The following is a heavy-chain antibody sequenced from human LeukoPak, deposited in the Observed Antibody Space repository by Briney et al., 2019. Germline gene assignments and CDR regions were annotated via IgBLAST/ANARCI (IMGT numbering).Heavy chain of an antibody. Sequence: ASETLSLTCTVSGGSISSYYWSWIRQPPGKGLEWIGYIYYSGSTNYNPSLKSRVTISVDTSKNQFSLKLSSVTAADTAVYYCAREIAAAGTDAFDIWGQGTMVTVSS. CDR2: IYYSGST. V-gene: IGHV4-59*12. CDR3: AREIAAAGTDAFDI. D-gene: IGHD6-13*01. CDR1: GGSISSYY. J-gene: IGHJ3*02.